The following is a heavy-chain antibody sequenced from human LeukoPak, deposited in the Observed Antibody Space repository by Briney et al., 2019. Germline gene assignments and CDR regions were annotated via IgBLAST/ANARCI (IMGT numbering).Heavy chain of an antibody. CDR2: IIPIFGTA. D-gene: IGHD2-15*01. V-gene: IGHV1-69*13. CDR1: GYTFTSYG. Sequence: GASVKVSCKASGYTFTSYGISWVRQAPGQGLEWMGGIIPIFGTANYAQKFQGRVTITADESTSTAYMELSSLRSEDTAVYYCARDGYCSGGSCYSNYWGQGTLVTVSS. J-gene: IGHJ4*02. CDR3: ARDGYCSGGSCYSNY.